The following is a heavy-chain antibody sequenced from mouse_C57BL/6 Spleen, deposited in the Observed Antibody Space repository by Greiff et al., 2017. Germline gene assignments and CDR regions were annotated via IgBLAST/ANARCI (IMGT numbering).Heavy chain of an antibody. CDR1: GFTFSDYG. CDR3: ARGLRHYYAMDY. J-gene: IGHJ4*01. D-gene: IGHD2-4*01. Sequence: EVMLVESGGGLVKPGGSLKLSCAASGFTFSDYGMHWVRQAPGKGLEWVAYISSGSSTIYYADTVKGRFTISRDNAKNTLFLQMTSLRSEDTAMYYCARGLRHYYAMDYWGQGTSVTVSS. V-gene: IGHV5-17*01. CDR2: ISSGSSTI.